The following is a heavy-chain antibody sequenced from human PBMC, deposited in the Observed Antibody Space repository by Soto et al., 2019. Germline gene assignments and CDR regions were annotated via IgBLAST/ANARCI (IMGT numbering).Heavy chain of an antibody. Sequence: ASVKVSCKVSGYTLTELSMHWVRQAPGKGLEWMGWISAYNGNTNYAQKLQGRVTMTTDTSTSTAYMELRSLRSDDTAVYYCARDRYCSSTSCYYIYGYGMDVWGQGTTVTVSS. CDR3: ARDRYCSSTSCYYIYGYGMDV. V-gene: IGHV1-18*01. D-gene: IGHD2-2*01. CDR1: GYTLTELS. CDR2: ISAYNGNT. J-gene: IGHJ6*02.